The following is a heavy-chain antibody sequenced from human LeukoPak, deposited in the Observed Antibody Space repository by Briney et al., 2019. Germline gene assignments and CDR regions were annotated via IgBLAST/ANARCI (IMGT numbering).Heavy chain of an antibody. CDR2: ISSSSSYI. Sequence: GGSLRLSCAASGFTFSSYSMNWVRQAPGKGLEWVSSISSSSSYIYYADSVKGRFTISRDNAKNSLYLQMNSLRAEGTAVYYCARDEASGSEIDYWGQGTLVTVSS. V-gene: IGHV3-21*01. D-gene: IGHD3-10*01. J-gene: IGHJ4*02. CDR3: ARDEASGSEIDY. CDR1: GFTFSSYS.